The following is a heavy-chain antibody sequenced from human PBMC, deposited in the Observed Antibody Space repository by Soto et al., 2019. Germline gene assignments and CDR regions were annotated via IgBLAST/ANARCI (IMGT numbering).Heavy chain of an antibody. J-gene: IGHJ4*02. D-gene: IGHD1-1*01. CDR2: ISGYSGNT. CDR1: GYTFTNYG. CDR3: ATSSTTWTNYFDY. Sequence: QVQLMQSGAEVKKPGASVKVSCKASGYTFTNYGVPWVRQAPGQGLEWMGWISGYSGNTNYAQKFQGRVTMTTDTSTTTAYMELRSLRSDDTAVYYCATSSTTWTNYFDYWGQGTLVTVSS. V-gene: IGHV1-18*01.